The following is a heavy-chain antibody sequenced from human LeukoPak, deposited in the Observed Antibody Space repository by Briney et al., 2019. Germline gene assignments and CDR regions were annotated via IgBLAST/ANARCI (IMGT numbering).Heavy chain of an antibody. V-gene: IGHV4-59*01. D-gene: IGHD3-22*01. J-gene: IGHJ5*02. CDR2: IYYSGST. Sequence: SETLSLTCTVSGGSISSYYWSWIRQPPGKGLEWIGYIYYSGSTNYNPSLKSRVTISVDTSKNQFSLKLSSVTAADTAVYYCARVITYYYDSSSDNLWFDPWGQGTLVTVSS. CDR1: GGSISSYY. CDR3: ARVITYYYDSSSDNLWFDP.